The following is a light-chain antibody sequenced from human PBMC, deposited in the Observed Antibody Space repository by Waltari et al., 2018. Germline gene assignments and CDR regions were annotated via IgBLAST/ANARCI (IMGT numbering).Light chain of an antibody. CDR1: QSLVHSDGNIY. CDR3: MQGTHWPWT. Sequence: DVVMTQSPLSLPVTLGQPASISCTSSQSLVHSDGNIYLNWFQQRLGQSPRRLIHRVSNRNSGVPDRFSGSGSGTDFTLKISRVEAEDVGVYYCMQGTHWPWTFGQGTKVEIK. V-gene: IGKV2-30*02. J-gene: IGKJ1*01. CDR2: RVS.